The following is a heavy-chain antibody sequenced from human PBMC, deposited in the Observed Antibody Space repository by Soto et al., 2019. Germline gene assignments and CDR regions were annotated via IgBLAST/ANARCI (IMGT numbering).Heavy chain of an antibody. V-gene: IGHV4-39*01. J-gene: IGHJ4*02. CDR3: ATLWFGEGNY. D-gene: IGHD3-10*01. CDR2: IYYSGST. Sequence: QLQLQESGPGLVKPSETLSLTCTVSGGSISSSSYYWGWIRQPPGKGLEWIGSIYYSGSTYYNPSLHSRFTISVDPSKNQFSLRLSSVTAADTAVYYCATLWFGEGNYWGQGTLVTVSS. CDR1: GGSISSSSYY.